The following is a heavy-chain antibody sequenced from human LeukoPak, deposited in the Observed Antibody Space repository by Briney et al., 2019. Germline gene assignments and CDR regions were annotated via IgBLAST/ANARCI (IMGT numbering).Heavy chain of an antibody. CDR3: ARGINFYYFDY. CDR1: GSSVSNNY. CDR2: IYSGGST. V-gene: IGHV3-53*01. Sequence: GGSLRLSCAASGSSVSNNYMSWVRQAPGKGLEWVSVIYSGGSTYYADSVKGRFTISRDNSKNALFLQMNSLRAEDTAVYYCARGINFYYFDYWGQGTPVTVSS. D-gene: IGHD1-1*01. J-gene: IGHJ4*02.